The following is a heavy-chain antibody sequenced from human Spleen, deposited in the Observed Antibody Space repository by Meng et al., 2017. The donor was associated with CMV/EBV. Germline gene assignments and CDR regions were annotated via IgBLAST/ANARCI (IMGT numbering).Heavy chain of an antibody. D-gene: IGHD1-7*01. V-gene: IGHV1-46*01. CDR3: ARAGPGTRDY. CDR2: IDPVGGGT. J-gene: IGHJ4*02. Sequence: YCKASGYNFTKYYLHWVRQAPGQGLEWMGVIDPVGGGTSYAQKFQGRVAMTRDTSTSTVYLELSSLTSEETAFYYCARAGPGTRDYWGPGTLVTVSS. CDR1: GYNFTKYY.